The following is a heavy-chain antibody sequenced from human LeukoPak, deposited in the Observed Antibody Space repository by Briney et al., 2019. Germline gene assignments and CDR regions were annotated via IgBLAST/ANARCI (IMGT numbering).Heavy chain of an antibody. Sequence: PGGSLRLSCAASGFTFSSFGIHWVRQAPGKGLEWVAVISYDGSNKYYADSVKGRFTISRDNSKNTLYLQMNSLRAEDTAVYYCARGTGGSCYSGFDYWGQGTLVTVSS. CDR1: GFTFSSFG. V-gene: IGHV3-30*19. D-gene: IGHD2-15*01. CDR2: ISYDGSNK. CDR3: ARGTGGSCYSGFDY. J-gene: IGHJ4*02.